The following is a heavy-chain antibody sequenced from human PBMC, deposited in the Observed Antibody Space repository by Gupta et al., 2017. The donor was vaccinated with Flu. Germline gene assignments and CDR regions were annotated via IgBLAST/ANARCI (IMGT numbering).Heavy chain of an antibody. D-gene: IGHD2-15*01. CDR1: GGTFTSNA. CDR3: ARDLERIGGNCYSCYYYGMDV. CDR2: IIPFFGTA. J-gene: IGHJ6*02. V-gene: IGHV1-69*01. Sequence: QVQLVQSGAEVKKPGSSVKVSCKASGGTFTSNAIRWVRQAPGQGLEWLGVIIPFFGTANYAQKFQGRVTITADESTSTAYLDLSSLRSEDTAVYYCARDLERIGGNCYSCYYYGMDVWGQGTTVTVSS.